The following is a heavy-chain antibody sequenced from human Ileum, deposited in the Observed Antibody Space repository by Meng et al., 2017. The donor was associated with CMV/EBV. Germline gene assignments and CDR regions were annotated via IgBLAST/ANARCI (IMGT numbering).Heavy chain of an antibody. D-gene: IGHD4-17*01. V-gene: IGHV4-4*07. Sequence: QGELQRSGPILVKPSETLSLTCSVSGDSITNHYWNWIRQPAGKGLEWIGRIYVSGDTNYNSTLRSRITLSVDKSKNQFSLKLSSMTAADTAVYYCARDRDYGLLDSWGQGILVTVSS. J-gene: IGHJ4*02. CDR3: ARDRDYGLLDS. CDR2: IYVSGDT. CDR1: GDSITNHY.